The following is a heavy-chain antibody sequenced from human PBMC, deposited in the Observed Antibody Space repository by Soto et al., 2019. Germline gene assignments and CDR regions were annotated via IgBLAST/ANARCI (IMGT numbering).Heavy chain of an antibody. D-gene: IGHD1-26*01. Sequence: GGSLRLSCAASGFTFSDYYMNWIRQAPGKGLEWVSYISSSGSTIYYADSLKSRVTITKDTSKNQLVLTMTNMDPVDTATYYCAHLPWEQLWPRAPVVYWGQGTPVTVSS. J-gene: IGHJ4*02. CDR1: GFTFSDYY. V-gene: IGHV3-11*01. CDR2: ISSSGSTI. CDR3: AHLPWEQLWPRAPVVY.